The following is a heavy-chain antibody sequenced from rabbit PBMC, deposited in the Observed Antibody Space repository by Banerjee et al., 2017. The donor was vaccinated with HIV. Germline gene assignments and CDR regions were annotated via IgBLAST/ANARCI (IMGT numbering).Heavy chain of an antibody. CDR3: ARNYVNTFDP. V-gene: IGHV1S40*01. Sequence: QSLEESGGDLVKPGASLTLTCTASGFTISSSYWICWVRQAPGKGLEWIACISAGSSGSAYYASWAKGRFTISKTSSTTVTLQMTSLTAADTATYFCARNYVNTFDPWGPGTLVTVS. D-gene: IGHD1-1*01. CDR1: GFTISSSYW. J-gene: IGHJ2*01. CDR2: ISAGSSGSA.